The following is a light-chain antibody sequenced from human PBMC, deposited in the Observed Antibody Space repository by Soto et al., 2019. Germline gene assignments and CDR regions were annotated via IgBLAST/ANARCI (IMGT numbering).Light chain of an antibody. CDR2: AAS. V-gene: IGKV1-39*01. CDR3: QQSYSTPPNT. Sequence: QSPSSLSASVGDRVTITCRASQSISSYLNWYQQKPGKAPKLLIYAASSLQSGVPSRFSGSGSGTDFTLTISSLQPEDFATYYCQQSYSTPPNTFGQGTRLEIK. CDR1: QSISSY. J-gene: IGKJ5*01.